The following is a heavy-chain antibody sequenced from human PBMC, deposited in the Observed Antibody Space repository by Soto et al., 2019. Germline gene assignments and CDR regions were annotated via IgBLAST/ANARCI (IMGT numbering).Heavy chain of an antibody. CDR1: GFTFRSYS. CDR3: AKDKEPDGAWDIDY. V-gene: IGHV3-48*02. Sequence: HPGGSLRLSCAASGFTFRSYSMNWVRQAPGKGLEWVSYISSSSSTIYYADSVKGRFTISRDNAKNSLYLQMNSLRDEDTAVYYCAKDKEPDGAWDIDYWGHGTLVTVSS. CDR2: ISSSSSTI. D-gene: IGHD4-17*01. J-gene: IGHJ4*01.